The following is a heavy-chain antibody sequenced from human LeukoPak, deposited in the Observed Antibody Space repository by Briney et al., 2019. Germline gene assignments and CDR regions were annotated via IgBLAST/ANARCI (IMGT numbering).Heavy chain of an antibody. J-gene: IGHJ3*02. CDR2: IYYSGST. Sequence: PSETLSLTCTVSGGSISSYYWSWIRQPPGKGLEWIGYIYYSGSTNYNPPLKGRVTISVDTSKNQFSLKLSSVTAADTAVYYCAREGSSHDYGDYVEAFDIWGQGTMVTVSS. D-gene: IGHD4-17*01. CDR3: AREGSSHDYGDYVEAFDI. V-gene: IGHV4-59*01. CDR1: GGSISSYY.